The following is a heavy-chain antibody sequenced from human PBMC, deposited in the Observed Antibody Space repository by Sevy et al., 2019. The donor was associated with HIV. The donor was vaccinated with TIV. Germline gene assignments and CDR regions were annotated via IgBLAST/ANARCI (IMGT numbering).Heavy chain of an antibody. Sequence: GGSLRLSCAASGFTFSSYGMHWVRQAPGKGLEWVAVISYDGSNKYYADSVKGRFTISRDNSKNTLYLQMNSLRAEDTAVYYCAKDHRRDSSSWPKYYFDYWGQGTLVTVSS. CDR2: ISYDGSNK. J-gene: IGHJ4*02. D-gene: IGHD6-13*01. CDR1: GFTFSSYG. V-gene: IGHV3-30*18. CDR3: AKDHRRDSSSWPKYYFDY.